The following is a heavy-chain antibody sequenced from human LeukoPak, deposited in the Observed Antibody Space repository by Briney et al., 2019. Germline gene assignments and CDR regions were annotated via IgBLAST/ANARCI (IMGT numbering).Heavy chain of an antibody. CDR3: ARGGHYGSGSYSSDAFDI. V-gene: IGHV4-59*11. J-gene: IGHJ3*02. CDR2: IYYSGST. D-gene: IGHD3-10*01. Sequence: SETLSLTCTVSGGSISSHYWNWIRQPPGKGLEWIGYIYYSGSTNYNPSLKSRVTISVDTSKNQFSLKLSSVTAADTAVYYCARGGHYGSGSYSSDAFDIWGQGTMVTVSS. CDR1: GGSISSHY.